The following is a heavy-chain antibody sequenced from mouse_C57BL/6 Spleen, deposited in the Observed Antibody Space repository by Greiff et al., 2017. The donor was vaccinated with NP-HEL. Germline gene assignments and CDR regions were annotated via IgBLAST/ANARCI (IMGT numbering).Heavy chain of an antibody. CDR1: GYTFTSYW. CDR3: ARSEVTTPGYAMDY. V-gene: IGHV1-52*01. J-gene: IGHJ4*01. D-gene: IGHD2-2*01. Sequence: QVQLKQPGAELVRPGSSVKLSCKASGYTFTSYWMHWVKQRPIQGLEWIGNIDPSDSETHYNQKFKDKATLTVDKSSSTAYMQLSSLTSEDSAVYYCARSEVTTPGYAMDYWGQGTSVTVSS. CDR2: IDPSDSET.